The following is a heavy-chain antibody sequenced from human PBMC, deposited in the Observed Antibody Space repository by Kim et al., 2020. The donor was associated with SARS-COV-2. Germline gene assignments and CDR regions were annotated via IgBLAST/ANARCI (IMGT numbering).Heavy chain of an antibody. V-gene: IGHV3-23*01. CDR1: GFTFTGYA. CDR3: MKGGWGKIWAL. Sequence: GGSLRLSCTTSGFTFTGYAMSWVRQAPGKGLEWVSSICGSDATTYYVGSVKGRFTISRDNSKNTLYLRMSALRADDTAVYYCMKGGWGKIWALWDRGT. D-gene: IGHD7-27*01. J-gene: IGHJ4*02. CDR2: ICGSDATT.